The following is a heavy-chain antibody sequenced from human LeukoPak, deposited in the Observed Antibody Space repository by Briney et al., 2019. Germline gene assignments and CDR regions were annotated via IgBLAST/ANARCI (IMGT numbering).Heavy chain of an antibody. J-gene: IGHJ4*02. CDR3: ARPRGSYYVSSVYYFDY. CDR2: INHSGST. CDR1: GGSFSGYY. V-gene: IGHV4-34*01. D-gene: IGHD3-22*01. Sequence: PSETLSLTCAVSGGSFSGYYWSWLRQPPGKGLERIGEINHSGSTNYNPSLKSRVTISVGTSKNQFSLKLSSVTAADTAVYYCARPRGSYYVSSVYYFDYWGQGTLVTVSS.